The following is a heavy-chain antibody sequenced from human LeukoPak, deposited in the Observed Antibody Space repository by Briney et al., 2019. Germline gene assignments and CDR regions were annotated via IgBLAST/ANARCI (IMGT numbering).Heavy chain of an antibody. Sequence: GASVKVSCKASGYTFTSYYMHWVRQAPGQGLEWMGIINPSGGSTSYAQKFQGRVTMTRDTSTSTAYMELSSLRSEDTAVYYCARDIGYGSGSYSALVFDYWGQGTLVTVSP. V-gene: IGHV1-46*01. J-gene: IGHJ4*02. CDR3: ARDIGYGSGSYSALVFDY. CDR2: INPSGGST. D-gene: IGHD3-10*01. CDR1: GYTFTSYY.